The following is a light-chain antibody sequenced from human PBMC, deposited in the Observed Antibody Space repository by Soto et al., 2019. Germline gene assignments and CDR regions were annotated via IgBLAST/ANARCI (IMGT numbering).Light chain of an antibody. CDR1: TSDVGSYNL. Sequence: QSALTQPASVSGSPGQSITISCNGTTSDVGSYNLVSWYQEHPGKAPKLIIYEVNRRPPEISNRFSASKSGNTASLTISGLQADDEADYYCCSFAGGNTFEWVFGGGTKLTVL. V-gene: IGLV2-23*02. J-gene: IGLJ3*02. CDR2: EVN. CDR3: CSFAGGNTFEWV.